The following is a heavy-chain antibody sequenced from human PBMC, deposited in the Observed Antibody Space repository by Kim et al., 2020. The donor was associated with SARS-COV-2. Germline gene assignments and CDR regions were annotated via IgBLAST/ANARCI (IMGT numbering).Heavy chain of an antibody. J-gene: IGHJ6*02. Sequence: SETLSLTCAVYGGSFSGHYWSWIRQPPGKGLEWIGEINHSGSTNYNPSLKSRVTISVDTSKNQFSLKLSSVTAADTAVYYCARVPQRRGVIIAHYYYGMDVWGQGTTVTVSS. V-gene: IGHV4-34*01. D-gene: IGHD3-10*01. CDR2: INHSGST. CDR3: ARVPQRRGVIIAHYYYGMDV. CDR1: GGSFSGHY.